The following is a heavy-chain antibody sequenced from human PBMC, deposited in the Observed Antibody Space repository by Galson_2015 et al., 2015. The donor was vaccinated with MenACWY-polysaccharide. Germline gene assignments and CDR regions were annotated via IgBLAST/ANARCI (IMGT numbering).Heavy chain of an antibody. CDR1: GFTFSTYG. V-gene: IGHV3-23*01. CDR2: IGGRDITT. J-gene: IGHJ6*02. CDR3: AKRGDTVTNPPAYGMDV. D-gene: IGHD4-17*01. Sequence: SLRLSCAASGFTFSTYGLSWVRQAPGKGLEWVSGIGGRDITTSYTDSVKGRFTISRDNSKNTLYLQMNSLRAEDTAVYHCAKRGDTVTNPPAYGMDVWGQGTTVTVSS.